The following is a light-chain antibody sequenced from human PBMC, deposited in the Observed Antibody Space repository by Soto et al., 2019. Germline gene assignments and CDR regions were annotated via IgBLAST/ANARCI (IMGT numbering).Light chain of an antibody. J-gene: IGKJ5*01. Sequence: PGESATLSCRASHSVGSNLAWYQQKTGQAPRILIYGAYNTATGIQARFSGSGSGAGFTLTISRMETEDLADYDCKPSGTSTF. CDR1: HSVGSN. V-gene: IGKV3D-15*01. CDR3: KPSGTST. CDR2: GAY.